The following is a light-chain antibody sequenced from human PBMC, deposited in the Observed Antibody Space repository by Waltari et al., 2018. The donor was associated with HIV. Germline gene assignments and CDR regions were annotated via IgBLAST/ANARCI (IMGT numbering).Light chain of an antibody. CDR2: YDG. J-gene: IGLJ2*01. CDR3: QVWDANTDVV. CDR1: DIGTRS. Sequence: SYVLTQTPSVSVAPGKTATLTCEGSDIGTRSVHWYRQKPGQAPVLVSYYDGERPSGIAERFSGSNSGNTATLTISRVGVGDEADYYCQVWDANTDVVFGTGTKLTVL. V-gene: IGLV3-21*04.